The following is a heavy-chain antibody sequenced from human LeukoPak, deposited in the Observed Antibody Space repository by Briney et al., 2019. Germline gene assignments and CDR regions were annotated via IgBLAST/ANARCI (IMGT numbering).Heavy chain of an antibody. V-gene: IGHV3-48*01. CDR3: ASYISPDSSGYYF. D-gene: IGHD3-22*01. Sequence: PGGSLRLSCAASGFTFSSYSMNWVRQAPGKGLEWVSYISSSSSTIYYADSVKGRFTISRDNSKNTLYLQMNSLRAEDTAVYYCASYISPDSSGYYFWGQGTLVTVSS. J-gene: IGHJ4*02. CDR1: GFTFSSYS. CDR2: ISSSSSTI.